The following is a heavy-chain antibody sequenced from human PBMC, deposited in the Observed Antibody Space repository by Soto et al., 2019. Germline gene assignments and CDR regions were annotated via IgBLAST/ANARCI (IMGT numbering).Heavy chain of an antibody. CDR1: GGSVSSGSYY. Sequence: SETLSLTCTVSGGSVSSGSYYWSWIRQPPGKGLEWIGYIYYSGSTNYNPSLKSRVTISVDTSKNQFSLKLSSVTAADTAVYYCARGVLYYYDSGGYYWFDPWGQGTLVTVSS. CDR2: IYYSGST. J-gene: IGHJ5*02. D-gene: IGHD3-22*01. CDR3: ARGVLYYYDSGGYYWFDP. V-gene: IGHV4-61*01.